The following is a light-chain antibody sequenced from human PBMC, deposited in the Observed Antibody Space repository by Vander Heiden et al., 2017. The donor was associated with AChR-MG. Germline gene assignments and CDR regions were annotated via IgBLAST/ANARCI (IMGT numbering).Light chain of an antibody. CDR1: QSVLTF. V-gene: IGKV3-11*01. CDR3: QQRYNWPRT. Sequence: EIVLTHSPATLSLPPGDRATLSCRASQSVLTFLVLYQHKPGQPNRLIISDASNRATGIQARFRGSGSRTDFTLTISPLEHEDFAVYYCQQRYNWPRTFGQGTRVEI. CDR2: DAS. J-gene: IGKJ1*01.